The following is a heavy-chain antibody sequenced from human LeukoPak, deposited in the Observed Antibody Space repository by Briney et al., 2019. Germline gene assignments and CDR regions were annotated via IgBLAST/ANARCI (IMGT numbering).Heavy chain of an antibody. CDR2: IYYSGST. CDR3: ARVGGYSRTDFDY. V-gene: IGHV4-59*01. J-gene: IGHJ4*02. D-gene: IGHD3-16*01. CDR1: GGSISSYY. Sequence: KPSETLSLTCTVSGGSISSYYWSWIRQPPGKGLEWIGYIYYSGSTNYNPSFKSRVTISVDTSKNQFSLKLSSVTAADTAVYYRARVGGYSRTDFDYWGQGTLVTVSS.